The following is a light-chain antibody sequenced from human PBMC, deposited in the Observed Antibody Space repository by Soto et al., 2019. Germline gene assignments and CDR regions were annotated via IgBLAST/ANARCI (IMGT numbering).Light chain of an antibody. CDR2: DAS. Sequence: EIVLTQSPATLSLSPGERATLSCRTSQNVGSQLAWFQQRPGQPPRLLIYDASNAATGIPARFSGSGSGTEFTLTINSLEPEDLGVYFCQQRSTWPRTFGQGTKLEIK. CDR1: QNVGSQ. J-gene: IGKJ2*01. CDR3: QQRSTWPRT. V-gene: IGKV3-11*01.